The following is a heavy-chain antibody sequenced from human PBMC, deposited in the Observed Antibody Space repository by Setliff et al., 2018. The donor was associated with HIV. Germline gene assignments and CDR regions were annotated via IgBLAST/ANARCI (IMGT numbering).Heavy chain of an antibody. V-gene: IGHV1-46*01. J-gene: IGHJ3*02. CDR3: ASASRDSSGYLYDAFDI. Sequence: AXVKVXXXASGYTLPSYYMHWVRQAPGQGLEWMXIINPSGGSTSXXQKFQGRVTMTXDTSTSTVYMELSSLRSEDTAVYYCASASRDSSGYLYDAFDIWGQGTMVTVSS. D-gene: IGHD3-22*01. CDR1: GYTLPSYY. CDR2: INPSGGST.